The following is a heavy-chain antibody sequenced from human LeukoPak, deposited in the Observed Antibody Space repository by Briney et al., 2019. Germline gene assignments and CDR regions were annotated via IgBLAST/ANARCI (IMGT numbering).Heavy chain of an antibody. CDR1: GGTFSSYA. V-gene: IGHV1-2*02. Sequence: ASVTVSCKASGGTFSSYAISWVRQAPGQGLEWMGWINPNSGGTNYAQKFQGRVTMTRDTSISTAYMELSRLRSDDTAVYYCARGPARTVTSIALYHFDYWGQGTLVTVSS. D-gene: IGHD4-17*01. J-gene: IGHJ4*02. CDR3: ARGPARTVTSIALYHFDY. CDR2: INPNSGGT.